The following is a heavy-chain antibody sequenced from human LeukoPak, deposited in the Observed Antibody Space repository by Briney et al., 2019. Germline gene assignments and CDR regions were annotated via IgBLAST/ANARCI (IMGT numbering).Heavy chain of an antibody. Sequence: GGSLRLSCAASGFTVSSNYMSWVRQAPGKGLEWVSVIYSGGSTYYADSVKGRFTISRDNSKNTLYLQMNSLRAEDAAVYYCAKDMSSIAARYYFDYWGQGTLVTVSS. J-gene: IGHJ4*02. CDR3: AKDMSSIAARYYFDY. V-gene: IGHV3-53*01. D-gene: IGHD6-6*01. CDR1: GFTVSSNY. CDR2: IYSGGST.